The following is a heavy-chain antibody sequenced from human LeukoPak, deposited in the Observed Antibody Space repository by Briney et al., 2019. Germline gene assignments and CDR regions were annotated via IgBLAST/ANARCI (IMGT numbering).Heavy chain of an antibody. V-gene: IGHV3-7*03. CDR2: IKQDGSEK. CDR3: ARVVRYCSSTSCYYRWSGMDV. Sequence: GGSLRLSCAASGFTFSSYWMSWVRQAPGKGLEWVANIKQDGSEKYYVDSVKGRFTISRDNAKNSLYLQMNSLRAEDTAVCYCARVVRYCSSTSCYYRWSGMDVWGKGTTVTVSS. J-gene: IGHJ6*04. CDR1: GFTFSSYW. D-gene: IGHD2-2*01.